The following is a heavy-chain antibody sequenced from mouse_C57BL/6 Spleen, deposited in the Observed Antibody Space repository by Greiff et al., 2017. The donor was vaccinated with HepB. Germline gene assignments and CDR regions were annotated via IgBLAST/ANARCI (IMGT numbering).Heavy chain of an antibody. CDR3: ARDYCSSYGYFDV. D-gene: IGHD1-1*01. J-gene: IGHJ1*03. V-gene: IGHV1-81*01. CDR1: GYNFTSYG. CDR2: IYPRSGNT. Sequence: VKLQESGAELARPGASVKLSCKASGYNFTSYGISWVKQRTGQGLEWIGEIYPRSGNTYYNEKFKGKATLTADKSSSTAYMELRSLTSEDSAVYFCARDYCSSYGYFDVWGTGTTVTVSS.